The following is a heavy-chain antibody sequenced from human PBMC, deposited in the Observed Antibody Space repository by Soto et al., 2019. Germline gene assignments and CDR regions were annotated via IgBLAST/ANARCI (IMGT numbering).Heavy chain of an antibody. D-gene: IGHD3-22*01. J-gene: IGHJ3*02. CDR2: IIPVFGIE. CDR1: GGTFSSYG. Sequence: HVQLVQSGAEVKKPGSSVKVSCKASGGTFSSYGVSWVRQAPGQGLEWMGRIIPVFGIEHYAQKSQGRVTVTADESTSTANMELSGLTSEDTAVYYCARGLSYYDSSGYSDAFDIWGQGTLVTVSS. CDR3: ARGLSYYDSSGYSDAFDI. V-gene: IGHV1-69*01.